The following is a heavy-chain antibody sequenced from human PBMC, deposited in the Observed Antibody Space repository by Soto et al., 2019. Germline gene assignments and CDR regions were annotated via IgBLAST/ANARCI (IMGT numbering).Heavy chain of an antibody. J-gene: IGHJ4*02. Sequence: EVQLVESGGDLIQRGGSLRLSCAVSGFTVSSNYMSWVRQAPGKGLEWVSLIYSGGSTYYADSVKGRFTISRDNSKNTLYLQMNSLRAEYTAVYYCATFIVGATMWGQGTLVTVSS. CDR1: GFTVSSNY. CDR2: IYSGGST. V-gene: IGHV3-53*01. CDR3: ATFIVGATM. D-gene: IGHD1-26*01.